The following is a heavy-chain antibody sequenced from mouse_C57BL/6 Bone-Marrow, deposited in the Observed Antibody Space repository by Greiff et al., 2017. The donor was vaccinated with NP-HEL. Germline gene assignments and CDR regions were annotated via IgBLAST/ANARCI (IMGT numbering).Heavy chain of an antibody. Sequence: QVQLKESGAELARPGASVKLSCKASGYTFTSYGISWVKQRTGQGLEWIGEIYPRSGNTYYNEKFKGKATLTADKSSSTAYMELRSLTSEDSAVYFCARKRPITTVVAKGDYYAMDYWGRGTSVTVSS. V-gene: IGHV1-81*01. J-gene: IGHJ4*01. CDR3: ARKRPITTVVAKGDYYAMDY. D-gene: IGHD1-1*01. CDR2: IYPRSGNT. CDR1: GYTFTSYG.